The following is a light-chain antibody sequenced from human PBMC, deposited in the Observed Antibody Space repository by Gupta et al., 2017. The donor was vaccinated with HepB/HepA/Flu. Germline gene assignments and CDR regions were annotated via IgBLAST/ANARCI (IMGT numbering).Light chain of an antibody. J-gene: IGKJ1*01. Sequence: EIVMTQSPASLSVSPGERATLTCRASQSVSSNLGWYQQKPGQAPRLLIYGASTRATGIPARFSGSGSGTEFTLTISSLQSEDFAVYYCQQYNNWPGTFGQGTKVEIK. CDR3: QQYNNWPGT. CDR1: QSVSSN. CDR2: GAS. V-gene: IGKV3-15*01.